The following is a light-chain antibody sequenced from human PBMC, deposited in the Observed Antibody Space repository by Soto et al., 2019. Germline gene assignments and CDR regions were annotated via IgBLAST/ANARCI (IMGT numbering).Light chain of an antibody. J-gene: IGKJ4*01. CDR2: AAS. CDR1: LGISSY. CDR3: QQLNTYPLT. Sequence: DIQLTQSPSVLSASVGDTVTITCRASLGISSYLAWYQQQPGKAPKLLIYAASTLQSGVPSRFSGSGSGTDFTLTISSLQPEDFATYYCQQLNTYPLTFGGGTKVDIK. V-gene: IGKV1-9*01.